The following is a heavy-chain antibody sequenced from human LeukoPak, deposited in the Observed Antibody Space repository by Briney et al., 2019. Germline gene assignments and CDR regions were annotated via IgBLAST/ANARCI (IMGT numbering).Heavy chain of an antibody. CDR2: ISGSGGST. Sequence: GGSLRLSCAASGFTFSSYAMSWVRQAPGKGLEWVSAISGSGGSTYYADSVKGRFTIPRDNSKNTLYLQMNSLRAEDTAVYYCAKGSGYSYGYLVTFDYWGQGTLVTVSS. CDR1: GFTFSSYA. V-gene: IGHV3-23*01. D-gene: IGHD5-18*01. CDR3: AKGSGYSYGYLVTFDY. J-gene: IGHJ4*02.